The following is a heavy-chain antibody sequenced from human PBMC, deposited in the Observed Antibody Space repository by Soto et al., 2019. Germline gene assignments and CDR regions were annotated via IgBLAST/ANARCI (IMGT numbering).Heavy chain of an antibody. CDR3: ARGLSSSGYYSP. CDR2: INPSGGST. CDR1: GYTFTSYY. J-gene: IGHJ4*02. V-gene: IGHV1-46*01. Sequence: QVQLVQSGAEVKKPGASVKVSCKASGYTFTSYYMHWVRQAPGQGLEWMGIINPSGGSTSYAEKFQGRVIMTGDRSTSTVYRELSSLRSEDTAVYYCARGLSSSGYYSPWGQGPLVTVSS. D-gene: IGHD3-22*01.